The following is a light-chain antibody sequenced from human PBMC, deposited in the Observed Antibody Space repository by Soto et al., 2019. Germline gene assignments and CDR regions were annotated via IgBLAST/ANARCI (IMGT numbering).Light chain of an antibody. J-gene: IGKJ1*01. CDR2: GAF. CDR1: QSVSSN. V-gene: IGKV3-15*01. CDR3: QQYNDWPLT. Sequence: EIVMTQSPVTLSVSPGERVTLSCRASQSVSSNLAWYQQKPGQAPSLIIYGAFTRATGIPARFSGTGSGTEFTLTISSLKSEDFALYYCQQYNDWPLTFGQGTKVDIK.